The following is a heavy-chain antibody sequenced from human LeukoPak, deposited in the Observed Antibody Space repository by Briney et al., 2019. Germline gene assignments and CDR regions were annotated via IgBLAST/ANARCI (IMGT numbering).Heavy chain of an antibody. Sequence: SETLSLTCTVSGCSISSYYWSWIRQPPGKGLEWIGYIYASGSTNYNPSLKSRVTISVDTSKNQFSLKLSSVTAADTAVYYCARRRCSSTSCYSGYFDYWGQGTLVTVSS. CDR2: IYASGST. D-gene: IGHD2-2*01. CDR1: GCSISSYY. CDR3: ARRRCSSTSCYSGYFDY. V-gene: IGHV4-4*09. J-gene: IGHJ4*02.